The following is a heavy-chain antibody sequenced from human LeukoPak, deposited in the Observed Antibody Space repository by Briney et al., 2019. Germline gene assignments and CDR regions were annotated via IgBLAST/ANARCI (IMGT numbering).Heavy chain of an antibody. J-gene: IGHJ5*02. CDR1: GFTLSSHW. CDR3: AREGRRWGGWFDP. CDR2: IKQDGSEK. V-gene: IGHV3-7*01. Sequence: GGSLRLSCAASGFTLSSHWMSWVRQAPGKGLEWVANIKQDGSEKYYVDSVKGRFTISRDNAKNSLYLQMNSLRAEDTAVYYCAREGRRWGGWFDPWGQGNLVTVSS. D-gene: IGHD3-16*01.